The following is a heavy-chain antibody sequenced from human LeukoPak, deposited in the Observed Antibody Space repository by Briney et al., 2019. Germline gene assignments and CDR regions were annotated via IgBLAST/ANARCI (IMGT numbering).Heavy chain of an antibody. Sequence: GGSLRLSCAASGFTFSSYAMSWVRQAPGKGLEWVSAISGSGGSTYYADSVRGRFTISRDNSKNTLYLQMNSLRAEDTAVYYCAKSGVLRFLEWLLYFDYWGQGTLVTVSS. V-gene: IGHV3-23*01. D-gene: IGHD3-3*01. J-gene: IGHJ4*02. CDR2: ISGSGGST. CDR1: GFTFSSYA. CDR3: AKSGVLRFLEWLLYFDY.